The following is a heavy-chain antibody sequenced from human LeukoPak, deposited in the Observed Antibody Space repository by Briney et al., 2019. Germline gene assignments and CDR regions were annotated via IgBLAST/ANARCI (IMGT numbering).Heavy chain of an antibody. CDR3: ARGRSSDILTGYYNGGRFDY. CDR1: GYTFTSYG. J-gene: IGHJ4*02. V-gene: IGHV1-46*01. Sequence: GASVKVSCKASGYTFTSYGISWVRQAPGQGLEWMGRINPGGGSTTYAQKFQGGVTMTWDTSTSTVYMELSSLRSEDTAVYYCARGRSSDILTGYYNGGRFDYWGQGTLVTVSS. D-gene: IGHD3-9*01. CDR2: INPGGGST.